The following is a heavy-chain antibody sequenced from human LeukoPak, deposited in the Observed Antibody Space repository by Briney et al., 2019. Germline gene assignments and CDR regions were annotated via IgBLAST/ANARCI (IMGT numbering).Heavy chain of an antibody. CDR2: IRGSGGST. J-gene: IGHJ3*02. Sequence: PGGSLRLSCAASGFTFSSYAMSWVRQAPGKGLEWVSAIRGSGGSTYYADSGKGRSTISRDNSKNTLYLKMNSLRAEDTAVYYCAKDFGRDMVRGASSPFDIWGQGTMVTVSS. D-gene: IGHD3-10*01. CDR3: AKDFGRDMVRGASSPFDI. V-gene: IGHV3-23*01. CDR1: GFTFSSYA.